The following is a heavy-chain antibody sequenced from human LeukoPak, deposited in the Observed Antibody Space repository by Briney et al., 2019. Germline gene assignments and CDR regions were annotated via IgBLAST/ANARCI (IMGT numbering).Heavy chain of an antibody. Sequence: ASVKVSCKASGYTFTGYYIHWVRQAPGQGLEWTGWINPNSGGTNYAQKFQGRVTMTRDTSISTAYMQLSRLTSDDTAVYYCARRRKNYYETSDYYLDAFDIWGQGTMVTVSS. D-gene: IGHD3-22*01. CDR2: INPNSGGT. CDR3: ARRRKNYYETSDYYLDAFDI. V-gene: IGHV1-2*02. CDR1: GYTFTGYY. J-gene: IGHJ3*02.